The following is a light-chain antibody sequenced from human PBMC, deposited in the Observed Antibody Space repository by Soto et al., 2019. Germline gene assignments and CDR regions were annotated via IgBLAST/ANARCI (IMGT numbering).Light chain of an antibody. CDR2: AAS. CDR3: QKYNTVPRT. V-gene: IGKV1-27*01. Sequence: DIQMTQSPSSLSASVGDRVTITCRASQGISHFLAWYQQKPGKVPKLLIYAASILQSGVPPRFRGSGSGTDFTLTISSLQPEDVATYYCQKYNTVPRTFGQGTKVEI. CDR1: QGISHF. J-gene: IGKJ1*01.